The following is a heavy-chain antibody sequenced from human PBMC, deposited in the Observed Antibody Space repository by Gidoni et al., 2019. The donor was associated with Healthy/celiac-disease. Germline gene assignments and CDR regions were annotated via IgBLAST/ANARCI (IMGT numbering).Heavy chain of an antibody. V-gene: IGHV3-48*02. CDR3: ARVISGATTFTLDY. CDR2: ISSSSSTI. CDR1: GFTFSSYS. Sequence: EVQLVESGGGLVQPGGSLRLSCAASGFTFSSYSMNWVRQAPGKGLEWVSYISSSSSTIYYADSVKGRFTISRDNAKNSLYLQMNSLRDEDTAVYYCARVISGATTFTLDYWGQGTLVTVSS. J-gene: IGHJ4*02. D-gene: IGHD4-17*01.